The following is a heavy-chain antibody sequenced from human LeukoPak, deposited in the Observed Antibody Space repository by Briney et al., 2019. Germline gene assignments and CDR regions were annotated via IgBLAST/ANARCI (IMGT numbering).Heavy chain of an antibody. CDR3: AREGPVVRGSEVDY. D-gene: IGHD4-23*01. CDR1: GFTFSTYS. Sequence: GGSLRLSCAASGFTFSTYSMNWVRQAPGKGLEWVSYISSSGNAIYYADSVKGRFTISRDNAKNSLYLQVNSLRDEDTAVYYCAREGPVVRGSEVDYWGQGTLVTVSS. CDR2: ISSSGNAI. V-gene: IGHV3-48*02. J-gene: IGHJ4*02.